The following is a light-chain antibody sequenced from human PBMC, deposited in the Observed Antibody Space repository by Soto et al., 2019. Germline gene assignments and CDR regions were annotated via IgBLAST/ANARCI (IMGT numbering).Light chain of an antibody. CDR2: GVS. J-gene: IGLJ7*01. CDR1: SSDIGAYNW. V-gene: IGLV2-14*03. CDR3: SSYTRSDTYV. Sequence: QSALTQPASVSGSPGQSIAISCTGTSSDIGAYNWVSWYQQHPGKAPKLMIYGVSYRPSGVSNRFSGSISGNTASLTISGLQAEDEAVYYCSSYTRSDTYVFGSGTQLTVL.